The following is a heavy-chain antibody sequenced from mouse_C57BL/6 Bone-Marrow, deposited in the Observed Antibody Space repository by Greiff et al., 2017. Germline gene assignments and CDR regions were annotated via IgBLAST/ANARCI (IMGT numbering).Heavy chain of an antibody. Sequence: VQLQQSGPELVKPGASVKISCKASGYAFSSSWMNWVKQRPGKGLEWIGRIYPGVGDTNYNGKFKGKATLTADKSSSTAYMQLSSLTSEDSAVYFCATLYYSSPDYWGQGTTLTVSS. CDR3: ATLYYSSPDY. CDR2: IYPGVGDT. J-gene: IGHJ2*01. D-gene: IGHD1-1*01. V-gene: IGHV1-82*01. CDR1: GYAFSSSW.